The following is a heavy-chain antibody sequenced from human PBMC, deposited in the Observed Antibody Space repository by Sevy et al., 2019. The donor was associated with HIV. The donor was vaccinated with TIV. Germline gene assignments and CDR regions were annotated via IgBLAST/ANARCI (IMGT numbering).Heavy chain of an antibody. CDR3: ARAYCSGGRCYSLAY. J-gene: IGHJ4*02. CDR2: ISPHNGDT. D-gene: IGHD2-15*01. CDR1: GYTFTTYR. Sequence: ASVKVSCKVSGYTFTTYRIFCVREAPGQGLESMGWISPHNGDTDYAQKFQGRVTLITDKSTSTAYMELRGLRSDDTAVYFCARAYCSGGRCYSLAYWGQGTLVTVSS. V-gene: IGHV1-18*01.